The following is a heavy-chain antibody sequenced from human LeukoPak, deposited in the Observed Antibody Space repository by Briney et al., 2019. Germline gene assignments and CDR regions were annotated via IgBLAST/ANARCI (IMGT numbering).Heavy chain of an antibody. CDR1: GFTFSSYW. CDR3: ARDQGSGWYA. D-gene: IGHD6-19*01. J-gene: IGHJ4*02. Sequence: GGSLRLSCAASGFTFSSYWMHWVRQAPGKGLVWVSCINSDGSSTSYADSVKGRFTISRDNAKNTLYLQMNSLRAEDTAVYYCARDQGSGWYAWGQGTLVTVSS. V-gene: IGHV3-74*01. CDR2: INSDGSST.